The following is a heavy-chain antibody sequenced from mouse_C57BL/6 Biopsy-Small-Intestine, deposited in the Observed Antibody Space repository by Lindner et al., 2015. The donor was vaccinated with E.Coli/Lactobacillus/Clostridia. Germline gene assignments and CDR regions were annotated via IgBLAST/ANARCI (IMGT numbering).Heavy chain of an antibody. CDR3: ARERIYYDYDGDYFDY. Sequence: VQLQESGPDLVKPGASVKLSCKASGYTFTNYDINWVKQRPGQGLEWIGWIYPRDGSTKYNEKFKGKATLTVDTSSSTAYMELHSLTSEDSVVYFCARERIYYDYDGDYFDYWGQGTTLTVSS. D-gene: IGHD2-4*01. CDR2: IYPRDGST. V-gene: IGHV1-85*01. J-gene: IGHJ2*01. CDR1: GYTFTNYD.